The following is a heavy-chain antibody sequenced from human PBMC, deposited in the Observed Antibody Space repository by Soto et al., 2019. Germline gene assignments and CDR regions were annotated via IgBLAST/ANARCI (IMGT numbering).Heavy chain of an antibody. D-gene: IGHD6-19*01. CDR2: ISWNSGSI. V-gene: IGHV3-9*01. Sequence: EVQLVESGGGLVQPGRSLRLSCAASGFTFDDYVMHWVRQAPGKGLEWVSGISWNSGSIGYADSVKGRFTISRDNAKNSLYLQMNSLRAEDTALYYCAKIGGLAVAGAFDIWGQGTMVTVSS. J-gene: IGHJ3*02. CDR3: AKIGGLAVAGAFDI. CDR1: GFTFDDYV.